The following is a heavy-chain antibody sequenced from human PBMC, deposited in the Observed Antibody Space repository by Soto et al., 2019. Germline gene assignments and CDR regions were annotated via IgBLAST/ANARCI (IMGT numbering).Heavy chain of an antibody. Sequence: QVQLVESGGGLVKPGGSLRLSCAASGFTFSSYGMHWVRQAPGKGLEWVAVISYDGSNKYYADSVKGRFTISRDNSKNTLYLQMNSLRAEDTAVYYCAKAPTGSSWYAYFDYWGQGTLVTVSS. CDR2: ISYDGSNK. CDR1: GFTFSSYG. D-gene: IGHD6-13*01. CDR3: AKAPTGSSWYAYFDY. V-gene: IGHV3-30*18. J-gene: IGHJ4*02.